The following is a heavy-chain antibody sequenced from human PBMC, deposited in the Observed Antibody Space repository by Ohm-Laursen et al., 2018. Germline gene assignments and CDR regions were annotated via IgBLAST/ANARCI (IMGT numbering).Heavy chain of an antibody. CDR3: ARVPGWLDDYYYYGMDV. J-gene: IGHJ6*02. CDR1: EVTDSPNY. Sequence: SLRLSCTASEVTDSPNYMSWVRQAPGKGLEWVSGINWNGGSTGYADSVKGRFTISRDNAKNSLYLQMNSLRAEDTALYHCARVPGWLDDYYYYGMDVWGQGTTVTVSS. D-gene: IGHD6-19*01. V-gene: IGHV3-20*01. CDR2: INWNGGST.